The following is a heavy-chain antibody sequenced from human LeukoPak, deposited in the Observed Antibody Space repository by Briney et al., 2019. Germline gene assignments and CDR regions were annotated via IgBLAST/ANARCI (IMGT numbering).Heavy chain of an antibody. Sequence: GGSLRLSCAASGFTFNNFAMSWVRQAPGKGLEWVSAIGDNGGDTKYAASVKGRFTIYRDNSRNTLYLQMNSLRVEDTAIYYCGRDWKLDYWGQGTLVTVSS. CDR1: GFTFNNFA. CDR2: IGDNGGDT. V-gene: IGHV3-23*01. J-gene: IGHJ4*02. CDR3: GRDWKLDY. D-gene: IGHD1-1*01.